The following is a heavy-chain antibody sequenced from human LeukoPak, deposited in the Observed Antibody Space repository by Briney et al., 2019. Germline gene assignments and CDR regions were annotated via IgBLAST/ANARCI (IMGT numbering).Heavy chain of an antibody. Sequence: GGSLRLSCAASAFSFSSYAMNWVRRPSGKGPEWVSGIDNTGVMTYYGDSVKGRFTISRDNSKNTLYLQMNSLRAEDTAVYYCAGVSRDTSNFDSWGQGTLVTVSA. D-gene: IGHD3-10*01. CDR2: IDNTGVMT. V-gene: IGHV3-23*01. CDR1: AFSFSSYA. J-gene: IGHJ4*02. CDR3: AGVSRDTSNFDS.